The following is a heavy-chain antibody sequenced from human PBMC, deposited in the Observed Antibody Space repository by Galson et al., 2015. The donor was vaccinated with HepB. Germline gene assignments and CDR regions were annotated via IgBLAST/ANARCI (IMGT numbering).Heavy chain of an antibody. V-gene: IGHV3-33*01. J-gene: IGHJ5*02. Sequence: SLRLSCAASGFTFSSYGMHWVRQAPGKGLEWVAVIWYDGSNKYYADSVKGRFTISRDNSKNTLYLQMNSLRAEDTAVYYCARDGQYCSSTSCYTGFDPWGQGTLVTVSS. CDR3: ARDGQYCSSTSCYTGFDP. CDR2: IWYDGSNK. CDR1: GFTFSSYG. D-gene: IGHD2-2*02.